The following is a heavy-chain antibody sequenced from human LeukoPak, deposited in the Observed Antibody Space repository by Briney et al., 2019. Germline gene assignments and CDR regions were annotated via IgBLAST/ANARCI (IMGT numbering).Heavy chain of an antibody. CDR1: GFTLSNYW. Sequence: GGCLSLSCVPSGFTLSNYWMRGVRQAPRKGREGVANTKQEGSEKYYVDSVKCRFTISRDNAKNSLYLQMNSLRAEDAAVYYCTRAGAYYYDSRGSDYWGQGTLVTVSS. D-gene: IGHD3-22*01. CDR3: TRAGAYYYDSRGSDY. CDR2: TKQEGSEK. J-gene: IGHJ4*02. V-gene: IGHV3-7*01.